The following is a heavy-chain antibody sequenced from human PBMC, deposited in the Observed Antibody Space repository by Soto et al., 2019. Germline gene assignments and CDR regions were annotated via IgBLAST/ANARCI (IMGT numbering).Heavy chain of an antibody. J-gene: IGHJ4*02. Sequence: GASVKVSCKASGGTFSSYAISWVRQAPGQGLEWMGGIIPIFGTANYAQKFQGRVTITADESTSTAYMELSSLRSEDTAVYYCATETYYYDSSGSAFDYWGQGTLVTVSS. CDR2: IIPIFGTA. V-gene: IGHV1-69*13. CDR1: GGTFSSYA. D-gene: IGHD3-22*01. CDR3: ATETYYYDSSGSAFDY.